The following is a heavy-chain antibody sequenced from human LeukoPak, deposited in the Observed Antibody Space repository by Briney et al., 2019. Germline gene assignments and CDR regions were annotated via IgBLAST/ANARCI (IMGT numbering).Heavy chain of an antibody. CDR3: ARDHIPMVRENWFDP. D-gene: IGHD3-10*01. CDR2: ISYDGSNK. J-gene: IGHJ5*02. CDR1: GFXFSSYA. V-gene: IGHV3-30-3*01. Sequence: GRSLRLSCAVSGFXFSSYAIHWVRQAPGKGLEWVAVISYDGSNKYYADSVKGRFTISRDTSKSTLYLQLNSLRPEDTAVYYCARDHIPMVRENWFDPWGQGTLVTVSS.